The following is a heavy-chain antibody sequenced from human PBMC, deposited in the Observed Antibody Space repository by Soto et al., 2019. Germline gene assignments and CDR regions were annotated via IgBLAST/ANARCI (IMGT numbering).Heavy chain of an antibody. CDR2: ISGGGGTT. CDR3: AKQAGYSSDPFDY. V-gene: IGHV3-23*01. D-gene: IGHD6-19*01. J-gene: IGHJ4*02. CDR1: GFTFSNYA. Sequence: VGSLSLSCAASGFTFSNYAMSWVRQAPGKGLEWVSIISGGGGTTYYADSVKGRFTISRDNSKNTVHLQINSLRVEDTAVYYCAKQAGYSSDPFDYWGQGTLVTVSS.